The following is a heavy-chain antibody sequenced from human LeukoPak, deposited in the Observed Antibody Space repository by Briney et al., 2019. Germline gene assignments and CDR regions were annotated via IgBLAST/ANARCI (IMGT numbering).Heavy chain of an antibody. V-gene: IGHV3-48*04. D-gene: IGHD6-19*01. J-gene: IGHJ4*02. CDR3: ARGLVWTSSGWFFDY. Sequence: GGSLRLSCAASGFTFSSYNMNWVRQAPGKGLEWVSYISSSSSTTHYADSVKGRFTISRDNAKNSLYLQMNSLRAEDTAVYYCARGLVWTSSGWFFDYWGQGTLITVSS. CDR2: ISSSSSTT. CDR1: GFTFSSYN.